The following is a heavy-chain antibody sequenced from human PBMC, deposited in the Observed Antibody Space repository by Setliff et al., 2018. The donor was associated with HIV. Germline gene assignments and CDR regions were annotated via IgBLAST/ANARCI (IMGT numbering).Heavy chain of an antibody. CDR3: AIDGAGGWLRPMPDY. CDR1: GYTFTDYY. CDR2: FDPQDGET. Sequence: ASVKVSCKASGYTFTDYYMHWVQQAPGKGLEWMGYFDPQDGETVYAQKFQGRVTMTEDTSTDTAYMEMSGLRSEDTAVYYCAIDGAGGWLRPMPDYWGQGTLVTVSS. V-gene: IGHV1-24*01. D-gene: IGHD5-12*01. J-gene: IGHJ4*02.